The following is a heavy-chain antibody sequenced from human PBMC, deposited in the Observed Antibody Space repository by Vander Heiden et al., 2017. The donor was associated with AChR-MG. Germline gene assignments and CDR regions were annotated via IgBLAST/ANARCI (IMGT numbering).Heavy chain of an antibody. CDR2: IDWDDDK. CDR1: GFSLSTTGTR. D-gene: IGHD2-21*02. J-gene: IGHJ4*01. Sequence: QVTLKESGPALLKPTQILTLTCTFSGFSLSTTGTRVSWIRQPPGKALEWLARIDWDDDKFYNTSLKTRLTISKDTSKNQVVLAMTNMDPVDTATYYCARHLPEGGVRGGVTGLDYWGHGTLVTVSS. CDR3: ARHLPEGGVRGGVTGLDY. V-gene: IGHV2-70*04.